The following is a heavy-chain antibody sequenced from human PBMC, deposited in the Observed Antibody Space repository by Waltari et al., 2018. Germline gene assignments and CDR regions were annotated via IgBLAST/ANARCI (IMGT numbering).Heavy chain of an antibody. CDR1: RFTLSSYE. V-gene: IGHV3-48*03. CDR2: ISRSGSTI. Sequence: EVPLVESGGGMVRPGGSLRRSCAASRFTLSSYEMNWVTQAPGKGLEWFSYISRSGSTIYYADSVKGRFTISRDNAKNSLYLQMNSLRAEDTAVYYCARVPDYWGQGTLVTVSS. CDR3: ARVPDY. J-gene: IGHJ4*02.